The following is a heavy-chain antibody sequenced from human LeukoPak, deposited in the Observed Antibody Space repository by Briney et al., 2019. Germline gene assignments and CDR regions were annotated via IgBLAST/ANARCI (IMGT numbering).Heavy chain of an antibody. D-gene: IGHD6-13*01. CDR2: IKQDGSEK. V-gene: IGHV3-7*01. CDR3: ARDGSSSWYNYYYYYMDV. CDR1: GFTFSSYW. J-gene: IGHJ6*03. Sequence: PGRSLRLSCAASGFTFSSYWMSWVRQAPGKGLEWVANIKQDGSEKYYVDSVKGRFTISRDNAKNSLYLQMNSLRAEDTAVYYCARDGSSSWYNYYYYYMDVWGKGTTVTVSS.